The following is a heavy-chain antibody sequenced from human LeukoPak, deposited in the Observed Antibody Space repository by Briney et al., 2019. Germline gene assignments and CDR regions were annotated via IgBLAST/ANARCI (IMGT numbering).Heavy chain of an antibody. CDR1: GFTFSSYA. V-gene: IGHV3-23*01. CDR3: ARDVAARRGFDY. J-gene: IGHJ4*02. CDR2: ISGSGGST. D-gene: IGHD6-13*01. Sequence: GGSLRLSCAASGFTFSSYAMSWVRQAPGKGLEWVSAISGSGGSTYYADSVKGRFTISRDNAKNSLYLQMNSLRAEDTAVYYCARDVAARRGFDYWGQGTLVTVSS.